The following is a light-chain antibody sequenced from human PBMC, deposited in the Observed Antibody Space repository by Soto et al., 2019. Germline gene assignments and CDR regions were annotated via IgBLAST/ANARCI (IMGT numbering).Light chain of an antibody. CDR3: QLRGSSPTA. J-gene: IGKJ5*01. V-gene: IGKV3-20*01. CDR2: GAS. CDR1: QSVSSSY. Sequence: HSRRASQSVSSSYLAWYQQKPGQAPRLLIYGASSRATGIPDRFSGSGFCTDSTITNRRLECGLGTADYRQLRGSSPTALGQGTRLEIK.